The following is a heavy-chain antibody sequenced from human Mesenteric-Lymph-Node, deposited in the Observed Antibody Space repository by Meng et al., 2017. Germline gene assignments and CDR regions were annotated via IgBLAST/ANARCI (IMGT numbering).Heavy chain of an antibody. CDR1: GGTFSSYA. J-gene: IGHJ5*02. CDR2: ISAYNGNT. CDR3: ARVRGSQYSSSWHDNWFDP. Sequence: ASVKVSCKASGGTFSSYAISWVRQAPGQGLEWMGWISAYNGNTNYAQKLQGRVTMTTDTSTSTAYMELRSLRYDDTAVYYCARVRGSQYSSSWHDNWFDPWGQGTLVTVSS. D-gene: IGHD6-13*01. V-gene: IGHV1-18*01.